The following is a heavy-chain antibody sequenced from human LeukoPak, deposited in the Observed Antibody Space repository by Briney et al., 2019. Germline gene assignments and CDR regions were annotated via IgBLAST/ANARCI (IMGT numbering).Heavy chain of an antibody. J-gene: IGHJ4*02. CDR1: GGSISSYY. CDR3: ARLYYDSSGYYQICYFDY. CDR2: IYYSGST. Sequence: SETLSLTCTVSGGSISSYYWSWIRQPPGKGLEWIGYIYYSGSTYYNPSLKSRVTISVDTSKNQFSLNLSSVTAADTAVYYCARLYYDSSGYYQICYFDYWGQGTLVTVSS. V-gene: IGHV4-59*04. D-gene: IGHD3-22*01.